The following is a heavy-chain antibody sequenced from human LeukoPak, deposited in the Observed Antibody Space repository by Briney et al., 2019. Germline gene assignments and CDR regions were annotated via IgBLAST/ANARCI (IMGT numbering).Heavy chain of an antibody. D-gene: IGHD3-9*01. V-gene: IGHV4-61*02. Sequence: SETLSLTCTVSGGSISSGSYYWSWIRQPAGKGLEWIGRIYTSGSTNYNPPLKSRVTISVDTSKNQFSLKLSSVTAADTAVYYCARSFDWLLVAFDYWGQGTLVTVSS. CDR1: GGSISSGSYY. J-gene: IGHJ4*02. CDR2: IYTSGST. CDR3: ARSFDWLLVAFDY.